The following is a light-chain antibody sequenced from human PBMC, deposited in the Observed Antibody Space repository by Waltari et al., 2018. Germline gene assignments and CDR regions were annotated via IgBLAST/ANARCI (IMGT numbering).Light chain of an antibody. J-gene: IGLJ2*01. V-gene: IGLV3-21*03. CDR1: NIGGKS. CDR3: QVWDSSSDHVV. Sequence: SYVLTQPPSVSVAPGKTARITCGGNNIGGKSVHWYQQKPGQAPGLVVYDNSDRPSGIPERLSGSNSGNTATLTISRVEAGDEADYYCQVWDSSSDHVVFGGGTKLTVL. CDR2: DNS.